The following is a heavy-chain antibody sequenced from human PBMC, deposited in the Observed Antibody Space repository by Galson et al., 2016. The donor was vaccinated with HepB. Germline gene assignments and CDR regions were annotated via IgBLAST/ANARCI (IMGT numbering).Heavy chain of an antibody. CDR3: ARRDNYYGLGSYMFDY. CDR1: GYSFTNYW. D-gene: IGHD3-10*01. Sequence: QSGAEVKKPGDSVMISCKGSGYSFTNYWIGWVRQMPGKGLEWLGIIYPGDSDTRYSPSFEGQPTISADKSTNTAYLQWSNLKASDTAIYYCARRDNYYGLGSYMFDYWGRGTLVTVSS. CDR2: IYPGDSDT. V-gene: IGHV5-51*01. J-gene: IGHJ4*02.